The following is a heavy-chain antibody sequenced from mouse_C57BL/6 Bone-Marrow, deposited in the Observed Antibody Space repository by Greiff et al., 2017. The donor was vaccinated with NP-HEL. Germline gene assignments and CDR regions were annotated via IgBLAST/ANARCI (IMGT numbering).Heavy chain of an antibody. J-gene: IGHJ4*01. CDR1: GFTFSSYG. D-gene: IGHD2-2*01. CDR3: ARHGGLRLYAMDY. CDR2: ISSGGSYT. Sequence: EVQWVESGGDLVKPGGSLKLSCAASGFTFSSYGMSWVRQTPDKRLEWVATISSGGSYTYYPDSVKGRFTISRDNAKNTLYLQMSSLKSEDTAMYYCARHGGLRLYAMDYWGQGTSVTVSS. V-gene: IGHV5-6*01.